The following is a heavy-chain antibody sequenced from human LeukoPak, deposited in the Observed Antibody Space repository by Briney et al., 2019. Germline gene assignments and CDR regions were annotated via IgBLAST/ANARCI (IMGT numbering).Heavy chain of an antibody. CDR3: VRGGQWLPRWWFDP. V-gene: IGHV4-59*01. CDR2: IYYSGST. D-gene: IGHD6-19*01. J-gene: IGHJ5*02. Sequence: SETLPLTCTVSGGSISSYYWSWIRQPPGKGLEWIGYIYYSGSTNYNPSLKSRVTISVDTSKNQFSLKLSSVTAADTAVYYCVRGGQWLPRWWFDPWGQGTLVTVSS. CDR1: GGSISSYY.